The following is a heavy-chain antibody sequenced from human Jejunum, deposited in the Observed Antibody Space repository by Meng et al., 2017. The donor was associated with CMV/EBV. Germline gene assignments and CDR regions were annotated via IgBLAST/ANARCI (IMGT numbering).Heavy chain of an antibody. J-gene: IGHJ3*01. CDR3: ARARTPGPTEQMLREVFAIDV. D-gene: IGHD2-2*01. Sequence: YSSHWGKRCHGRWIGRMGWKTPKRGGTNYEEEIKGRDTLTRDRAISAAYMELSSLRSGDTAVYYCARARTPGPTEQMLREVFAIDVWGQGTMVTVSS. CDR1: YS. CDR2: KTPKRGGT. V-gene: IGHV1-2*02.